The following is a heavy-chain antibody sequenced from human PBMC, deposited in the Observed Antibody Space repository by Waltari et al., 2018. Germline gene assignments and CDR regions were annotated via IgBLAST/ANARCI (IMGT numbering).Heavy chain of an antibody. CDR3: AKDSGSYYGSDY. Sequence: EVQLVESGGGLVQPGRSLRLSCAASGFTFDDYAMHWVRQAPGKGLELVSGISWNSVSIGYADSVKGRFTISRDNAKNSLYLQMNSLRAEDTALYYCAKDSGSYYGSDYWGQGTLVTVSS. CDR1: GFTFDDYA. CDR2: ISWNSVSI. J-gene: IGHJ4*02. V-gene: IGHV3-9*01. D-gene: IGHD1-26*01.